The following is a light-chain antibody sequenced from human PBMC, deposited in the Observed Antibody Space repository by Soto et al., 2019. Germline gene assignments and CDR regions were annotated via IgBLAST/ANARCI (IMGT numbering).Light chain of an antibody. J-gene: IGKJ3*01. CDR2: AAS. Sequence: DIQMTQSPSSLSASVGDRVTISCRASQVINNYLAWYQQRPGKVPKLLIFAASTLRSGVPSRFSGNGSGTQFTLTISSLQPEDVATYYCQKYNSAPPVTFGPGTKVNV. CDR3: QKYNSAPPVT. V-gene: IGKV1-27*01. CDR1: QVINNY.